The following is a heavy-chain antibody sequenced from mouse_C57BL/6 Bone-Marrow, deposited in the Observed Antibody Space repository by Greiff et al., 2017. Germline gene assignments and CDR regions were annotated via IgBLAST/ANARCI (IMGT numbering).Heavy chain of an antibody. CDR2: ISSGGSYT. CDR1: GFTFSSYG. J-gene: IGHJ1*03. CDR3: ARRYYYGSGRYFDV. Sequence: EVKLEESGGDLVKPGGSLKLSCAASGFTFSSYGMSWVRQTPDKRLEWVATISSGGSYTYYPDSVKGRFTISRDNAKNTLYLQMSSLKSEDTAMYYCARRYYYGSGRYFDVWGTGTTVTVSS. D-gene: IGHD1-1*01. V-gene: IGHV5-6*02.